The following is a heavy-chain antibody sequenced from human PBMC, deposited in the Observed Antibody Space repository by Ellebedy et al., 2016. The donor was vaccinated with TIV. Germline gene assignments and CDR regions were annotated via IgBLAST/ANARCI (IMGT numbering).Heavy chain of an antibody. CDR3: ASLYMVGEQLVLKFHYMDV. V-gene: IGHV3-30*03. D-gene: IGHD6-6*01. Sequence: GGSLRLXXAASGFTFSTYGMHWVRQAPGKGLEWVALISYDGTNKYYADSVKGRFTISRDNSKSTLYLQMNSLRAEDTAVYYCASLYMVGEQLVLKFHYMDVWGKGTTVTVSS. CDR1: GFTFSTYG. CDR2: ISYDGTNK. J-gene: IGHJ6*03.